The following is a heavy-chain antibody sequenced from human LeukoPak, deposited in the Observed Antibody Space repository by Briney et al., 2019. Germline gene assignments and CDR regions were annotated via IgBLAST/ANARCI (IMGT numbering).Heavy chain of an antibody. Sequence: GGSLRLSCAATGFPFNSYAMSLVRQAPGKGLEWITTSGDASHYADSVMGRFTISRDNSKNTLYLQMNSLRAEDTAVYYCAKLSSRSGDYVLFDYWGQGTRVTVSS. CDR1: GFPFNSYA. CDR3: AKLSSRSGDYVLFDY. CDR2: TTSGDAS. V-gene: IGHV3-23*01. D-gene: IGHD2-21*02. J-gene: IGHJ4*02.